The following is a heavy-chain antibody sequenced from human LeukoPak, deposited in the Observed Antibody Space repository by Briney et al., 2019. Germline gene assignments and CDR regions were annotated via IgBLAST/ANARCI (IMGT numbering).Heavy chain of an antibody. CDR2: ISYDGSNK. J-gene: IGHJ4*02. CDR1: GFTFSSYA. CDR3: ARDVSPQQPFDY. V-gene: IGHV3-30-3*01. Sequence: PGGSLRLSCAASGFTFSSYAMHWVRQAPGKGLEWVAVISYDGSNKYYADSVKGRFTISRDNSKNTLYLQMNSLRAEDTAVYYCARDVSPQQPFDYWGQGTLVTVSS. D-gene: IGHD6-13*01.